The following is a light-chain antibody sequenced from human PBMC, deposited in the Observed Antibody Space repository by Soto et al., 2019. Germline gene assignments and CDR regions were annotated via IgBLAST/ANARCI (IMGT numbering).Light chain of an antibody. J-gene: IGKJ1*01. CDR2: KAS. Sequence: DIQRTQSPSTLSASVGDRVTITCRASQSISSWLAWYQQKPGKAPKLLIYKASTLQSGVPSRFSGSGSGTKFTLAISSLQPDDSATYYCQQYNDNWTFGQGTKVDIK. V-gene: IGKV1-5*03. CDR3: QQYNDNWT. CDR1: QSISSW.